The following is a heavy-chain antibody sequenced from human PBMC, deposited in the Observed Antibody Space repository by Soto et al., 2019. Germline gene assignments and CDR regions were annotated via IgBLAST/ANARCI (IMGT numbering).Heavy chain of an antibody. CDR2: IYPGDSDT. D-gene: IGHD3-22*01. CDR3: ARPSTNYYDSSGYYAFDI. CDR1: GYSFTSYW. J-gene: IGHJ3*02. Sequence: RGESLKISCKGSGYSFTSYWIGWVRQMPGKGLEWMGIIYPGDSDTRYSPSFQGQVTISADKSISTAYLQWSSLKASDTAMYYCARPSTNYYDSSGYYAFDIWGQGTMVTVSS. V-gene: IGHV5-51*01.